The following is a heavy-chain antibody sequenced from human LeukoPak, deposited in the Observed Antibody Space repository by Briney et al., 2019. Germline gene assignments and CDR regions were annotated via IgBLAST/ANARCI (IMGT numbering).Heavy chain of an antibody. CDR1: GGSISSGYW. CDR3: ATYGPTSGGYTFEY. CDR2: IIDSGST. D-gene: IGHD2-15*01. J-gene: IGHJ4*02. V-gene: IGHV4-4*02. Sequence: PSETLSLTCAVSGGSISSGYWWSWVRQPPMKGLEWIGEIIDSGSTNYNPSLKGRITISLDKTKNQFSLNVNSVTAADMAVYYCATYGPTSGGYTFEYWGQGILVTVSS.